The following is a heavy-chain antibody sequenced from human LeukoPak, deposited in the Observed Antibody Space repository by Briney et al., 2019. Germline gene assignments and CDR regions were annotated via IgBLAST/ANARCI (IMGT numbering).Heavy chain of an antibody. D-gene: IGHD3-22*01. Sequence: GGSLRLSCAASGFTFSNYGMSWVRQAPGKGLDWVSGITGGGGFTKYADSVTGRFTISRDNSKNTIYLQMNSLRAEDTAVYYCAKDRYFDSSANHYESGEWGQGTLVTASS. CDR3: AKDRYFDSSANHYESGE. CDR1: GFTFSNYG. V-gene: IGHV3-23*01. J-gene: IGHJ4*02. CDR2: ITGGGGFT.